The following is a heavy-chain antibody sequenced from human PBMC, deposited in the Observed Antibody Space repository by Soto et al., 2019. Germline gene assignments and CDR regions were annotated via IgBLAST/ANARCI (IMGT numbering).Heavy chain of an antibody. CDR3: ARGQRAARAVDY. J-gene: IGHJ4*02. CDR1: GGSFSVYY. Sequence: SETLSLICAVYGGSFSVYYWSWIRQPPGKGLEWIGEINHSGSTNYNPSLKSRVTISVDTSKNQFSLKLSSVTAADTAVYYCARGQRAARAVDYWGQGNRVT. CDR2: INHSGST. V-gene: IGHV4-34*01.